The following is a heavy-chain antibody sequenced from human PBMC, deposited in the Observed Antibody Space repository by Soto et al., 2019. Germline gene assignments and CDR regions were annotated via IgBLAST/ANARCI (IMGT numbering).Heavy chain of an antibody. CDR2: IYHGETT. Sequence: QLQLQESGSGLVKPSQTLSLTCAVSGVSVSSGGFPWSWIRQPPGTGLEWIGYIYHGETTYYNPSLKSRVTMSIDKSKYQFSLRLTSVTAADTAVYYCARVKQLVPWYFDLWGRGTVVSVSS. CDR3: ARVKQLVPWYFDL. J-gene: IGHJ2*01. CDR1: GVSVSSGGFP. V-gene: IGHV4-30-2*01. D-gene: IGHD6-6*01.